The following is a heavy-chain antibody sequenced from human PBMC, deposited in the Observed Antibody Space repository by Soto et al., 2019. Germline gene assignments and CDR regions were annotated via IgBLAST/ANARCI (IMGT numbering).Heavy chain of an antibody. Sequence: SETLSLTCAVYGGSFSGHSWTWIRQSPGKGLEWIGDINHSGRVNYSPSLKSRVTISLDTSKNQFSLTLSAVTAADTAMYYCSTYWGTESHTFWFDLWGRGAQVTVSS. D-gene: IGHD3-16*01. CDR1: GGSFSGHS. V-gene: IGHV4-34*01. CDR3: STYWGTESHTFWFDL. CDR2: INHSGRV. J-gene: IGHJ5*02.